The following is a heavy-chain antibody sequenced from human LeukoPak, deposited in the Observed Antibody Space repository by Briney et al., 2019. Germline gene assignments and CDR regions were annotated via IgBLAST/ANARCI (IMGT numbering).Heavy chain of an antibody. J-gene: IGHJ4*02. CDR2: ISSGSTYI. CDR1: GFTFSSYS. Sequence: PGGSLRLSCAASGFTFSSYSMNWVRQAPGMGLEWVSSISSGSTYIYYADSVKGRFTISRDNTKNSLDLQMNSLRAEDTAVYYCARLQGGHYWGQGTLVTVSS. V-gene: IGHV3-21*01. D-gene: IGHD2-15*01. CDR3: ARLQGGHY.